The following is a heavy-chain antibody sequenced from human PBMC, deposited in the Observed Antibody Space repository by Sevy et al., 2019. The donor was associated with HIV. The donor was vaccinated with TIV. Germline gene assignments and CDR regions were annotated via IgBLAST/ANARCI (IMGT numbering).Heavy chain of an antibody. Sequence: GGSLRLSCAASGFTFSNAWMSWVRQAPGKGLEWVGCIKSQTDGGTTDYAAPVKGRFTISRDDSKNTLYLQMNSLKIEDTAVYYCTTKGDFWSGYQYFDYWGQGTLVTVSS. CDR3: TTKGDFWSGYQYFDY. V-gene: IGHV3-15*01. CDR1: GFTFSNAW. J-gene: IGHJ4*02. D-gene: IGHD3-3*01. CDR2: IKSQTDGGTT.